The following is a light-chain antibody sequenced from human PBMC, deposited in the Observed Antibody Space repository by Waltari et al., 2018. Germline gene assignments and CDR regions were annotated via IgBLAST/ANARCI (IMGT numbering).Light chain of an antibody. J-gene: IGLJ1*01. CDR3: CSYIGR. V-gene: IGLV2-11*01. CDR1: DSDFGAYPY. CDR2: DVS. Sequence: QSALTQPRSVSGSPGQYVTIPCTGTDSDFGAYPYVSWYQQRPCKVPTLILYDVSQRPSGVPDRFSGSKSGNTASLTISGLQPEDEADYYCCSYIGRFGTGTKVSVL.